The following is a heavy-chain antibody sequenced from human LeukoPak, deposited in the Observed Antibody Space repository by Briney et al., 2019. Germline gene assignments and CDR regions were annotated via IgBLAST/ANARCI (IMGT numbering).Heavy chain of an antibody. Sequence: SGGSLRLSCAASEFSVGSNYMTWVRQAPGKGLEWVSLIYSGGSTYYADSVKGRFTISRDNSKNTLYLQMNSLRAEDTAVYYCTKEDRYVRSGSRVTFDYWGQGTLVTVSS. CDR3: TKEDRYVRSGSRVTFDY. CDR1: EFSVGSNY. J-gene: IGHJ4*02. CDR2: IYSGGST. D-gene: IGHD3-10*01. V-gene: IGHV3-66*01.